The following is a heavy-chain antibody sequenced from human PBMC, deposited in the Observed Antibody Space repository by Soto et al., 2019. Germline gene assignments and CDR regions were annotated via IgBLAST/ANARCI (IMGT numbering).Heavy chain of an antibody. J-gene: IGHJ4*02. Sequence: GGSLRLSCAGSGFTFSSYSMNWVRQAPGKGLEWVSSISSSSSYIYYADSVKGRFTISRDNAKNSLYLQMNSLRAEDTAVYYCARGVPGGRWTGWGQGTLVTVSS. CDR2: ISSSSSYI. D-gene: IGHD2-15*01. CDR3: ARGVPGGRWTG. CDR1: GFTFSSYS. V-gene: IGHV3-21*01.